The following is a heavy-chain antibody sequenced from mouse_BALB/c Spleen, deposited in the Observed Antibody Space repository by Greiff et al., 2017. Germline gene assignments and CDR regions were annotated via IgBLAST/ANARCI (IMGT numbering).Heavy chain of an antibody. V-gene: IGHV5-9-3*01. Sequence: EVQRVESGGGLVKPGGSLKLSCAASGFTFSSYAMSWVRQTPEKRLEWVATISSGGSYTYYPDSVKGRFTISRDNAKNTLYLQMSSLRSEDTAMYYCARQGITTAIYAMDYWGQGTSVTVSS. D-gene: IGHD1-2*01. J-gene: IGHJ4*01. CDR1: GFTFSSYA. CDR2: ISSGGSYT. CDR3: ARQGITTAIYAMDY.